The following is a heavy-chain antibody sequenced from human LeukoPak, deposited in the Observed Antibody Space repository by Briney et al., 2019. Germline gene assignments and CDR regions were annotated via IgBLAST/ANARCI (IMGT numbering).Heavy chain of an antibody. CDR2: TSSSGSTI. D-gene: IGHD3-3*01. J-gene: IGHJ3*02. V-gene: IGHV3-48*03. CDR3: ARTIWSGYSADAFDI. CDR1: GFTFSSYE. Sequence: PGGSLRLSCAASGFTFSSYEMNWVRQAPGKGLEWVSYTSSSGSTIYYADSVKGRFTISRDNAKNSLYLQMNSLRAEDTAVYYCARTIWSGYSADAFDIWGQGTMVTVSS.